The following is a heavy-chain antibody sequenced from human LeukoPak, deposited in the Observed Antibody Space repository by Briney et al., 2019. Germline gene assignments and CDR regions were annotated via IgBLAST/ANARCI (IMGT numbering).Heavy chain of an antibody. J-gene: IGHJ5*02. Sequence: SETLSLTCTVFGDSINSHYWSWVRQAPGKGLEWIGYIHYSGNTNYSPSLKSRLTISIDTSKKQFSLRLTSVTTADTAVYFCARTGDYSRSTGGWFDPWGQGTLVTVS. CDR1: GDSINSHY. CDR2: IHYSGNT. D-gene: IGHD4-11*01. CDR3: ARTGDYSRSTGGWFDP. V-gene: IGHV4-59*11.